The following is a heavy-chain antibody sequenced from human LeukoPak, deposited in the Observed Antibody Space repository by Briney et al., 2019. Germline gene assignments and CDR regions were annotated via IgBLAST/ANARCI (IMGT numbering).Heavy chain of an antibody. D-gene: IGHD6-13*01. CDR1: GGSISSYY. J-gene: IGHJ3*02. Sequence: SETLSLTCTVSGGSISSYYWSWIRQPPGKGLEWIGYIYYSGSTNYNPSLKSRVTISVDTSMNQFSLKLSSVTAADTAVYYCARREISIAAAVFDAFDIWGQGTMVTVSS. CDR3: ARREISIAAAVFDAFDI. CDR2: IYYSGST. V-gene: IGHV4-59*01.